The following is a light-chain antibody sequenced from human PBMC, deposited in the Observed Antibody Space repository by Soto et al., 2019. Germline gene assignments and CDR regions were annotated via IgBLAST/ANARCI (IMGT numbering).Light chain of an antibody. CDR2: GAS. V-gene: IGKV3-20*01. CDR1: QSVSSSY. CDR3: QQYGSSRYT. J-gene: IGKJ2*01. Sequence: EIVLTQSPGTLSLSPGERATLSCRASQSVSSSYLAWYQQKPGQAPRLLIYGASSRATGIPDRFSGSGSGTDFTFTIIKLEPQDFAVYYCQQYGSSRYTFCQGTKLEIK.